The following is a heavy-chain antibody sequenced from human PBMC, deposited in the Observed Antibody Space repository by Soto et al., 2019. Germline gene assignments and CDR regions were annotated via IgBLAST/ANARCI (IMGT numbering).Heavy chain of an antibody. Sequence: QLQLQESGSGLVKTSETLSLTCTVSGASISYGGFSWSWIRKSPGKGLEWIGYISHLESTYFHPSFKSRLNISIDRTRNQFSLKMSSVTAADMAVYYCARGGGYDSFDYWGQGVLVTVSS. D-gene: IGHD5-12*01. J-gene: IGHJ4*02. CDR3: ARGGGYDSFDY. V-gene: IGHV4-30-2*06. CDR2: ISHLEST. CDR1: GASISYGGFS.